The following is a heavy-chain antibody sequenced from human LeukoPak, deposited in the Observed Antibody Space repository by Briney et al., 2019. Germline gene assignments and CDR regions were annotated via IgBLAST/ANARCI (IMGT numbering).Heavy chain of an antibody. J-gene: IGHJ3*02. D-gene: IGHD6-19*01. V-gene: IGHV3-53*01. CDR1: GFTVSNNY. Sequence: PGGSLRLSCAASGFTVSNNYMTWVRQAPGKGLERVSVIYSGGSTYYADSVKGRFTISRDNSKNTLYLQMHSLRAEDTAVYYCASPSSGQSFDIWGQGTMVTVSS. CDR3: ASPSSGQSFDI. CDR2: IYSGGST.